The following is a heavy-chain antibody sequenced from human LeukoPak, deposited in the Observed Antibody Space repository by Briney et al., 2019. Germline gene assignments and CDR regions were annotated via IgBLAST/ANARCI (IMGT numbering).Heavy chain of an antibody. J-gene: IGHJ4*02. CDR3: AREYYLGDYYFDY. D-gene: IGHD2-8*01. CDR1: GGSISSYY. V-gene: IGHV4-59*01. Sequence: SQTLSLTCTVSGGSISSYYWSWIRQPPGKGLEWIGYIYYSGSTNYNPSLKSRVTISVGTSKNQFSLKLSSVTAADTAVYYCAREYYLGDYYFDYWGQGTLVTVSS. CDR2: IYYSGST.